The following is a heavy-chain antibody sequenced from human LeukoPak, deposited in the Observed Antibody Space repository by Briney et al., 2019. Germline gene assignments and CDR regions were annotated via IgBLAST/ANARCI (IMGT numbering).Heavy chain of an antibody. D-gene: IGHD3-16*02. V-gene: IGHV1-69*13. Sequence: SVKVSCKASGYTFTSNYIHWVRQAPGQGLEWMGGIIPIFGTANYAQKFQGRVTITADESTSTAYMELSSLKSEDTAVYYCARGPDDYIWGSHRYDWGQGTLVTVSS. CDR3: ARGPDDYIWGSHRYD. CDR2: IIPIFGTA. CDR1: GYTFTSNY. J-gene: IGHJ4*02.